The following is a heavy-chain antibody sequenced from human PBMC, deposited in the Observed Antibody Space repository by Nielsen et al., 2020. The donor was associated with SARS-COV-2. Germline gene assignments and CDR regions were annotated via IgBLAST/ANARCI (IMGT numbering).Heavy chain of an antibody. Sequence: GGSLRLSCAASGFTFSSYGMHWVRQAPGKGLEWVSAISGSGGSTYYADSVKGRFTISRDNSKNTLYLQMNSLRAEDTAVYYCAKYSCSGGSCYSSSIDYWGQGTLVTVSS. CDR3: AKYSCSGGSCYSSSIDY. D-gene: IGHD2-15*01. V-gene: IGHV3-23*01. J-gene: IGHJ4*02. CDR2: ISGSGGST. CDR1: GFTFSSYG.